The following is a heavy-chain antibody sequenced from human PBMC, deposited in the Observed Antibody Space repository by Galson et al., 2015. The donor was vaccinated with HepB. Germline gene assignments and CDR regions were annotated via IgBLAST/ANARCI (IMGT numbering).Heavy chain of an antibody. CDR1: GFSFSSYW. Sequence: SLRLSCAASGFSFSSYWMHWVRQGPGKGLVWVSRINSGGSSTSHAASVKGRLTISRDNAKNTLYLQMDRLRAEDTAVYYCVGGSSTRLDYCGQRALVTVSS. V-gene: IGHV3-74*01. CDR2: INSGGSST. J-gene: IGHJ4*02. D-gene: IGHD2-2*01. CDR3: VGGSSTRLDY.